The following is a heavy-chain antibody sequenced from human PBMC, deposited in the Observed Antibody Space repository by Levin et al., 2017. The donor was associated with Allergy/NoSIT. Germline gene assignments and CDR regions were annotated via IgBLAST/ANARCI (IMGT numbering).Heavy chain of an antibody. CDR3: VRDGYGIAALAD. V-gene: IGHV1-18*01. Sequence: ASVKVSCKASGYTFSSYGISWVRQAPGQGPEWMGWISGNSGNTKYAQKVQGRVTMTTDTSTSTAYMELRSLRSDDTAVYYCVRDGYGIAALADWGQGTLVTVSS. J-gene: IGHJ4*02. CDR2: ISGNSGNT. D-gene: IGHD6-6*01. CDR1: GYTFSSYG.